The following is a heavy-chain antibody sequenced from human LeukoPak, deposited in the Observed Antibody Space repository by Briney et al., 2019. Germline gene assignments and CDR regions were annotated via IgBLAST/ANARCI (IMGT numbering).Heavy chain of an antibody. D-gene: IGHD3-10*01. CDR2: ISDTGGTT. Sequence: GGSPRLSCAASGFTFSSYAMSWVRQAPGKGVEWVSAISDTGGTTYYADSVKGRFTISRDNSNTTLYLQMNSLRAEDTAVYYCAKGKTGDFWGQGTLVTVSS. V-gene: IGHV3-23*01. CDR1: GFTFSSYA. J-gene: IGHJ4*02. CDR3: AKGKTGDF.